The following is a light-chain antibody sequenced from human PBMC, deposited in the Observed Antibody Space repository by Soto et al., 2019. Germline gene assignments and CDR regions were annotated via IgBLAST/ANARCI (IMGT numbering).Light chain of an antibody. V-gene: IGKV1-5*01. CDR2: DVS. J-gene: IGKJ1*01. CDR1: QTISSW. CDR3: QQYDTYWT. Sequence: DIQMTQSPSTLSGSVGDRVTITCRASQTISSWLAWYQQKPGKAPKLLIYDVSTLETGVPSRFSGSGFGTEFTLTISSLQPDDSATYYCQQYDTYWTFGQGTKVHIK.